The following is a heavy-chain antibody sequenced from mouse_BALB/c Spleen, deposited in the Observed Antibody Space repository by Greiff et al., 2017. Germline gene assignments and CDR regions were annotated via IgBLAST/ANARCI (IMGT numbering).Heavy chain of an antibody. CDR3: AREDVTTGYAMDY. Sequence: EVQLHQSGPELVKPGASVKISCKASGYTFTDYNMHWVKQSHGKSLEWIGYIYPYNGGTGYNQKFKSKATLTVDNSSSTAYMELRSLTSEDSAVYYCAREDVTTGYAMDYWGQGTSVTVSS. CDR2: IYPYNGGT. V-gene: IGHV1S29*02. CDR1: GYTFTDYN. J-gene: IGHJ4*01. D-gene: IGHD1-1*01.